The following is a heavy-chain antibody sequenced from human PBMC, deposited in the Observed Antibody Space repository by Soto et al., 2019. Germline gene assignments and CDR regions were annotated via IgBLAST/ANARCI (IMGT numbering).Heavy chain of an antibody. CDR1: GYSFTSYW. Sequence: PGESLKISCKGSGYSFTSYWIGWVRQMPGKGLEWMGIIYPGDSDTRYSPSFQGQVTISADKSISTAYLQWSSLKASDTAMYYCARGRSRYCSSTSCYVYYYYGMDVWGQGTTVTVSS. CDR2: IYPGDSDT. CDR3: ARGRSRYCSSTSCYVYYYYGMDV. D-gene: IGHD2-2*01. V-gene: IGHV5-51*01. J-gene: IGHJ6*02.